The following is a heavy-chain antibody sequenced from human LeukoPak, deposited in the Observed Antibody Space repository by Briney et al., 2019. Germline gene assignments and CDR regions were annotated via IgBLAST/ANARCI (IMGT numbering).Heavy chain of an antibody. D-gene: IGHD3-10*01. J-gene: IGHJ6*02. CDR2: IIPIFGTA. V-gene: IGHV1-69*01. CDR1: GGTFSSYA. Sequence: ASVKVSCKASGGTFSSYAISWVRQAPGQGLEWMGGIIPIFGTANYAQKFQGRVTITADESTSTAYMELSSLRSEDTAVYYCARHLWFGTCYYYGMDVWGQGTTVTVSS. CDR3: ARHLWFGTCYYYGMDV.